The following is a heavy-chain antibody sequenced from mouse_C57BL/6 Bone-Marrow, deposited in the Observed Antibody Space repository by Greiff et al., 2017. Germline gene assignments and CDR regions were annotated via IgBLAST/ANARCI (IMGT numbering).Heavy chain of an antibody. CDR1: GFPFSSYA. J-gene: IGHJ4*01. CDR3: ERAASYYSYYDAMDY. Sequence: EVKLVESGGGLVKPGGSLKLSFAASGFPFSSYAMSWVRQTPEKRLEWVATISAGGCCTYFPDNVKGRFTISRDNAKNTPDPQMSQLKLEDTAMSYGERAASYYSYYDAMDYWGQGTSVTVSS. D-gene: IGHD2-12*01. V-gene: IGHV5-4*03. CDR2: ISAGGCCT.